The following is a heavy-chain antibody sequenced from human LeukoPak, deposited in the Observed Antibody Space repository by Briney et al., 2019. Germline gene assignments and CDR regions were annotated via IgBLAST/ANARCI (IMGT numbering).Heavy chain of an antibody. CDR2: INWNGGST. D-gene: IGHD2-2*01. CDR3: ARGEACSSTSCYFSLVDY. Sequence: GGSLRLSCAASGFTFDDYGMSWVRQAPGKGLEWVSGINWNGGSTGYADSVKGRFTISRDNAKNSLYLQMNSLRAEDTALYYCARGEACSSTSCYFSLVDYWGQGTLVTVSS. J-gene: IGHJ4*02. CDR1: GFTFDDYG. V-gene: IGHV3-20*04.